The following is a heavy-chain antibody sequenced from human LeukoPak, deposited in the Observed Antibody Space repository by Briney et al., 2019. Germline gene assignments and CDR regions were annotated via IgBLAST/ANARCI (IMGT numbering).Heavy chain of an antibody. CDR3: ATVGATVNY. J-gene: IGHJ4*02. Sequence: ASVKVSCKVAGYTLTELSIHRVRQAPGKGLEWMGGFDPEDGETIYAQKFQGRVTMTEDTSTDTAYMELSSLRSEDTAVYYCATVGATVNYWGQGTLVTVSS. V-gene: IGHV1-24*01. D-gene: IGHD1-26*01. CDR2: FDPEDGET. CDR1: GYTLTELS.